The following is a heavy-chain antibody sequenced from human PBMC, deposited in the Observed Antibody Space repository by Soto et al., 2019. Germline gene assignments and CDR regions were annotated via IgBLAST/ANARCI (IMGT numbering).Heavy chain of an antibody. V-gene: IGHV4-59*01. J-gene: IGHJ4*02. CDR3: ARDGSGYDFWSGPYFFDY. Sequence: SETLSLTCTVSGGSISTYYWSWIRQPPGKGLEWIGYIYYNGRTNYNPSLESRVTISLDTSKSQFSLKLSSVSAADTAVYYCARDGSGYDFWSGPYFFDYWGPGSLVTVSS. CDR2: IYYNGRT. D-gene: IGHD3-3*01. CDR1: GGSISTYY.